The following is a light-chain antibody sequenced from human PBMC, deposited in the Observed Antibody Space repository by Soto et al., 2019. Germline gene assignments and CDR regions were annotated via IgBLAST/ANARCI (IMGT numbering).Light chain of an antibody. Sequence: EIAMTQSPATLSVSPGERATLSCRASQSVYTNLAWYQQKPGQAPRLLIYGASTRATGIPARFSGSGSGTEFTVTISSLQSEDFAVYYCQQYKSRPLTFGGGTNVEIK. J-gene: IGKJ4*02. CDR2: GAS. CDR1: QSVYTN. CDR3: QQYKSRPLT. V-gene: IGKV3-15*01.